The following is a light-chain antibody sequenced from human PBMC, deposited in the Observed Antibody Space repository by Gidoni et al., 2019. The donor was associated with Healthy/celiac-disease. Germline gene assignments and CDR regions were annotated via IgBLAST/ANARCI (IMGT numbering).Light chain of an antibody. Sequence: SYVLTQPPSVSEAPGQTARIPWGGNNIGSKSVHWYQQKPGPAPVLVVYDDSDRPSGIPERFSGSNSGNTATLTISRVEAGDEADYYCQVWDSSSDHPVVFGVGTKLTVL. CDR3: QVWDSSSDHPVV. V-gene: IGLV3-21*02. J-gene: IGLJ2*01. CDR1: NIGSKS. CDR2: DDS.